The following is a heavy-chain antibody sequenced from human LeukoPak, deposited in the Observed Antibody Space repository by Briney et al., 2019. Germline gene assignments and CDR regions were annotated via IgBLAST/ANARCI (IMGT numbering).Heavy chain of an antibody. D-gene: IGHD5-12*01. CDR2: INHSGST. J-gene: IGHJ4*02. Sequence: PSETLSLTCAVYGGSFSGYYWSWIRQPPGKGLEWIGEINHSGSTNYNPSLKSRVTISVDTSKNQFSLKLSSVTAADTAVYYCARQRRYSGYTIDYWGQGTLVTVSS. CDR1: GGSFSGYY. CDR3: ARQRRYSGYTIDY. V-gene: IGHV4-34*01.